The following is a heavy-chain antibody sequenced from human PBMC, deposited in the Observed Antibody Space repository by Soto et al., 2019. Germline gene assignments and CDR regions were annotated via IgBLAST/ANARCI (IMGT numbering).Heavy chain of an antibody. V-gene: IGHV3-23*01. CDR3: AKDLNGGVAEYGDYWGGALEGYYFDY. D-gene: IGHD4-17*01. Sequence: GGSLRLSCAASGFTFSSYAMSWVRQAPGKGLEWVSAISGSGGSTYYADSVKGRFTISRANSKNTLYRQMNSLRAEDTAVYYCAKDLNGGVAEYGDYWGGALEGYYFDYWGQGTLVTVSS. J-gene: IGHJ4*02. CDR2: ISGSGGST. CDR1: GFTFSSYA.